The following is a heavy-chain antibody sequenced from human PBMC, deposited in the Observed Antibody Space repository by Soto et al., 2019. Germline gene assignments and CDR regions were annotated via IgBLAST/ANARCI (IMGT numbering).Heavy chain of an antibody. CDR2: IIPIFGTA. CDR3: ARDSGGTTVAFGIEV. J-gene: IGHJ6*02. CDR1: GGTFSSYA. D-gene: IGHD4-17*01. Sequence: QVQLVQSGAEVKKPGSSVKVSCKASGGTFSSYAISWVRQAPGQGLEWMGGIIPIFGTANYAQKCQGRVTTTADESTSRAYMELSSLRSEHTAVYYCARDSGGTTVAFGIEVWGQGTTVTVSS. V-gene: IGHV1-69*01.